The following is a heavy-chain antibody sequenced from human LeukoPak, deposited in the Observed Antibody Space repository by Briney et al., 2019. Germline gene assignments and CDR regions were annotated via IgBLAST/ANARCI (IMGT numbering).Heavy chain of an antibody. CDR2: IYYSGST. V-gene: IGHV4-59*11. J-gene: IGHJ4*02. D-gene: IGHD1-26*01. CDR3: ARDIIVGAPGGDY. CDR1: GGSISSHY. Sequence: SETLSLTCTVSGGSISSHYWSWIRRPPGKGLEWIGYIYYSGSTNYNPSLKSRVTISVDTSKNQFSLRLSSVTAADTAVYYCARDIIVGAPGGDYWGQGTLVTVSS.